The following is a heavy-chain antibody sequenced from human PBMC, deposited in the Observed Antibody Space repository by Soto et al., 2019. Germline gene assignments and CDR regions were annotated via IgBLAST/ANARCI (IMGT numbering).Heavy chain of an antibody. CDR3: AKAGLHGCPALGCFDS. V-gene: IGHV6-1*01. CDR1: GDTVSNNRAA. D-gene: IGHD2-21*02. CDR2: TYYRSKWFT. J-gene: IGHJ4*02. Sequence: QVNLQPSGPRLAKPSQTLSLTCAISGDTVSNNRAAWNWVRQSPSRGLGWRGRTYYRSKWFTDYAVSVKTRIDINPDTAKNQFSLQLNSVTPEDAAIYSCAKAGLHGCPALGCFDSWGQGVLVTVSS.